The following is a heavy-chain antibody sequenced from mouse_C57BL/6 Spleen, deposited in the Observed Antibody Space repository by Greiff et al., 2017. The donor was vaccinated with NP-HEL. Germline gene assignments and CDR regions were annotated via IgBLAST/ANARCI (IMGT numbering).Heavy chain of an antibody. J-gene: IGHJ2*01. CDR1: GFTFTDYY. D-gene: IGHD1-1*01. Sequence: EVQRVESGGGLVQPGGSLSLSCAASGFTFTDYYMSWVRQPPGKALEWLGFIRNKANGYTTEYSASVKGRFTISRDNSQSILYLQMNALRAEDSATYYCARIYGRYYFDYWGQGTTLTVSS. CDR2: IRNKANGYTT. V-gene: IGHV7-3*01. CDR3: ARIYGRYYFDY.